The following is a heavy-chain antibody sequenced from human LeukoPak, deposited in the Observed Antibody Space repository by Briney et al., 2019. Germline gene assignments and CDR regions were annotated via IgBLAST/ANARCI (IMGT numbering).Heavy chain of an antibody. D-gene: IGHD4-23*01. CDR3: SLGGNGGRYYFDY. Sequence: GGSLRLSCAASGFTFSSYWMSWVRQAPGKGLEWVANIKQDGSEKYYVDSVKGRFTISRDNAKNSLYLQMNSLRAEDTAVYYCSLGGNGGRYYFDYWGQGTLVTVSS. J-gene: IGHJ4*02. V-gene: IGHV3-7*01. CDR2: IKQDGSEK. CDR1: GFTFSSYW.